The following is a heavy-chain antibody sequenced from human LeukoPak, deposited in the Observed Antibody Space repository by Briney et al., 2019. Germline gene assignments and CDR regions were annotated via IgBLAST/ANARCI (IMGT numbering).Heavy chain of an antibody. CDR1: GYTFTSYG. D-gene: IGHD5-24*01. Sequence: GASVKVYSKASGYTFTSYGISWVRQAPGQGLEWMGWISAYNGNTNYTQKTQGRVTIPTDTTTSTAHMELRSLRSDDTAVYYCARDQYGDGYPSGYFDYWGQGTLVTVSS. CDR2: ISAYNGNT. CDR3: ARDQYGDGYPSGYFDY. J-gene: IGHJ4*02. V-gene: IGHV1-18*01.